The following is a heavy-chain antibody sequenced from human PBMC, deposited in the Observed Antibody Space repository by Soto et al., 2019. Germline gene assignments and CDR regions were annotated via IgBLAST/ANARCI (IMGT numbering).Heavy chain of an antibody. CDR1: GGSISSGGYT. V-gene: IGHV4-30-2*01. D-gene: IGHD1-26*01. Sequence: QLQLQESGAGLVKPSQTLSLTCAVSGGSISSGGYTWSCLRQPPGKGLEGIVYICDSGSTYYNPYLTSRVTISAITFKNQFSRKLSSVSAVATAVSDWASAGSVGAGTVDYWGQGTLVTVSS. J-gene: IGHJ4*02. CDR2: ICDSGST. CDR3: ASAGSVGAGTVDY.